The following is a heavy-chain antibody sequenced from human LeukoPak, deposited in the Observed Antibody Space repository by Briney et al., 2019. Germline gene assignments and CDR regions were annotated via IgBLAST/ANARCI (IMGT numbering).Heavy chain of an antibody. CDR1: GGSISSYY. CDR2: IYYSGST. J-gene: IGHJ4*02. Sequence: SETLSLTCTVSGGSISSYYWSWIRQPPGKGLEWIGYIYYSGSTNYNPSLKSRVTISVDTSKNQFSLKLSSVTAADTAVYYCARDRGDYSGWSPRDYWGQGTLVTVSS. V-gene: IGHV4-59*12. D-gene: IGHD4-23*01. CDR3: ARDRGDYSGWSPRDY.